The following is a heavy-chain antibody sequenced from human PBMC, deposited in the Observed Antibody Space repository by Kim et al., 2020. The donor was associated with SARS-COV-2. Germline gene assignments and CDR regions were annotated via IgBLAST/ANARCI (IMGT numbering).Heavy chain of an antibody. J-gene: IGHJ6*02. V-gene: IGHV3-21*01. CDR3: ARVGAKVYYYYGMDV. CDR1: GFTFSSYS. CDR2: ISSSSSYI. D-gene: IGHD1-26*01. Sequence: GGSLRLSCAASGFTFSSYSMNWVRQAPGKGLEWVSSISSSSSYIYYADSVKGRFTISRDNAKNSLYLQMNSLRAEDTAVYYCARVGAKVYYYYGMDVWGQGTTVTVSS.